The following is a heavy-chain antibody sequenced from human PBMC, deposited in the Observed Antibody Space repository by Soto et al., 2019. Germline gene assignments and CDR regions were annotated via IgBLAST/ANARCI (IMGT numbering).Heavy chain of an antibody. CDR2: IGTAGDT. Sequence: GGSLRLSCAASGFTFSSYDMHWVRQATGKGLEWVSAIGTAGDTYYPGSVKGRFTISRENAKNSLYLQMNSLRAGDTAVYYCARAPVGSGSLDYWGQGTLVTVSS. CDR1: GFTFSSYD. D-gene: IGHD3-10*01. V-gene: IGHV3-13*04. J-gene: IGHJ4*02. CDR3: ARAPVGSGSLDY.